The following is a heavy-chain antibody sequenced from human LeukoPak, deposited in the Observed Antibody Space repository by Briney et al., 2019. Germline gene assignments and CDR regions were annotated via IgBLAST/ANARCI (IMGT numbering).Heavy chain of an antibody. J-gene: IGHJ3*02. CDR3: AKTYNVLRYFDWLGLAFDI. V-gene: IGHV3-23*01. D-gene: IGHD3-9*01. CDR1: GFTFSGFG. CDR2: ISSSGGST. Sequence: GGSLRLSCAASGFTFSGFGMSWVRQAPGKGLEWVSTISSSGGSTYYADSVKGRFTISRDNFKNTLYLQMNSLRAEDTAVYYCAKTYNVLRYFDWLGLAFDIWGQGTMVTVSS.